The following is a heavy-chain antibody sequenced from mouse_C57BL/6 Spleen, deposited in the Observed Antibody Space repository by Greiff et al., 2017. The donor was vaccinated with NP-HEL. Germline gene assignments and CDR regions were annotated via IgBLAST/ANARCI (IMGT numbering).Heavy chain of an antibody. Sequence: VQLKESGPELVKPGASVKMSCKASGYTFTDYNMHWVKQSHGKSLEWIGYINPNNGGTSYNQKFKGKATLTVNKSSSTAYMELRSLTSEDSAVYYCARTVGKGWYFDVWGTGTTVTVSS. J-gene: IGHJ1*03. D-gene: IGHD3-1*01. CDR3: ARTVGKGWYFDV. CDR2: INPNNGGT. CDR1: GYTFTDYN. V-gene: IGHV1-22*01.